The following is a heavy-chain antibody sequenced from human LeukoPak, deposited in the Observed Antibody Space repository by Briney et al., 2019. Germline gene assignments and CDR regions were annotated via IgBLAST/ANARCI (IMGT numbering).Heavy chain of an antibody. D-gene: IGHD1-26*01. CDR2: INHSGST. Sequence: SETLSLTCAVYGGSFSGYYWSWIRQPPGKGLEWIGEINHSGSTNYNPSLKSRVTISVDTSKNQFSLKLSSVTAADTAVYYCARGNGGRTGRVRYYYYGMDVWGQGTTVTVSS. CDR1: GGSFSGYY. J-gene: IGHJ6*02. CDR3: ARGNGGRTGRVRYYYYGMDV. V-gene: IGHV4-34*01.